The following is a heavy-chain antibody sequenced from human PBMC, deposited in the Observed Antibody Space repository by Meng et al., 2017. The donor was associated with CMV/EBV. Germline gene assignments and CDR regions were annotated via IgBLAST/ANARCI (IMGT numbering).Heavy chain of an antibody. V-gene: IGHV3-53*01. CDR3: ARGCSSTSCYYLGGMDV. CDR1: GFTVSSHY. CDR2: IYSGGST. D-gene: IGHD2-2*01. Sequence: GESLKISCAASGFTVSSHYMSWVRQAPGKGLEWVSVIYSGGSTYYADSVKGRFTISRDNSKNTLYLQMNSLRAEDTAVYYCARGCSSTSCYYLGGMDVWGQGTTVTVSS. J-gene: IGHJ6*02.